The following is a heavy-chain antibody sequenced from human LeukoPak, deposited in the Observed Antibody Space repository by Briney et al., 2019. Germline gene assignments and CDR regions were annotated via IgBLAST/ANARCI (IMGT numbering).Heavy chain of an antibody. CDR2: ISGSGGST. J-gene: IGHJ4*02. Sequence: GGSLRLSCAASGFTFSSYAMSWVRQAPGKGLEWVSAISGSGGSTYYADSVKGRFTISRDNSKNTLYLQMNSLRAEDTAVYYCAKGGFPYCSSTSCPFDYWGQGTLVTVSS. V-gene: IGHV3-23*01. CDR1: GFTFSSYA. CDR3: AKGGFPYCSSTSCPFDY. D-gene: IGHD2-2*01.